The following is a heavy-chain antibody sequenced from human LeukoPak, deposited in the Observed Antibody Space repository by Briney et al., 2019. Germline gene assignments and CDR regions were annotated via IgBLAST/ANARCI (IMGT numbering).Heavy chain of an antibody. V-gene: IGHV4-59*12. D-gene: IGHD6-19*01. CDR3: ASSYSSGWYVAFDI. CDR1: GGSISSYY. J-gene: IGHJ3*02. CDR2: IYYSGST. Sequence: SETLSLTCTVSGGSISSYYWSWIRQPPGKGLEWIGYIYYSGSTNYNPSLKSRVTISVDTSKNQFSLKLSSVTAADTAVYYCASSYSSGWYVAFDIWGQGTMVTVSS.